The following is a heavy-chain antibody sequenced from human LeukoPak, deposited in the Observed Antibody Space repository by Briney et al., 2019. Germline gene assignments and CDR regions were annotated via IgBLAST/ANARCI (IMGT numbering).Heavy chain of an antibody. V-gene: IGHV3-53*05. CDR1: GFTVSSNY. D-gene: IGHD6-19*01. Sequence: GGSLRLSCVVSGFTVSSNYMSWVRQAPGKGLDWVSVIYSGGDTYYADSVKGRFTISRDNAKNSLYLQMNSLRAEDMALYYCAKDIRAVAGIDAFDVWGQGTMVTVSS. CDR3: AKDIRAVAGIDAFDV. CDR2: IYSGGDT. J-gene: IGHJ3*01.